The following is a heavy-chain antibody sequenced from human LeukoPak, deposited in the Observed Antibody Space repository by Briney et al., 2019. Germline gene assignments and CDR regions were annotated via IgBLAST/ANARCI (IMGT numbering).Heavy chain of an antibody. CDR2: INPSGGST. V-gene: IGHV1-46*01. Sequence: GASVKVSCEAPGYTFTSYYMHWVRQAPGQGLEWMGIINPSGGSTSYAQKFQGRVTMTRDTSTSTVYMELSSLRSEDTAVYYCARDRFLWLQTTYYYGMDVWGQGTTVTVSS. CDR3: ARDRFLWLQTTYYYGMDV. CDR1: GYTFTSYY. D-gene: IGHD5-24*01. J-gene: IGHJ6*02.